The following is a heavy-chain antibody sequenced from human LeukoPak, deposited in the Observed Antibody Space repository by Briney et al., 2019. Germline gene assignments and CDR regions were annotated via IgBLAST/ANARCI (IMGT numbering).Heavy chain of an antibody. CDR2: IYTSGST. V-gene: IGHV4-61*02. CDR3: ARAVRLSPLPEY. Sequence: PSETLSLTCSVSGGSIYSGTYYWSWIRQPAGKGLEWIGRIYTSGSTNYHPSLKSRVTVSLDISKNQFSLKLSSVTAADTAVYYCARAVRLSPLPEYWGQGTLVTVSS. D-gene: IGHD4/OR15-4a*01. J-gene: IGHJ4*02. CDR1: GGSIYSGTYY.